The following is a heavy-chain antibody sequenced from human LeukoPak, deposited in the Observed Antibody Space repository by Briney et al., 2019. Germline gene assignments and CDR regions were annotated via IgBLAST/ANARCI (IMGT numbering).Heavy chain of an antibody. J-gene: IGHJ4*02. Sequence: PGGSLRLSCAASGFTFSRYTMNWVRQAPGKGLEWVSSISTSSSYIYYADSVKGRFTISRDNSKNTLYLQMNSLRAEDTAVYYCAKSLSLGFDYWGQGTLVTVSS. CDR1: GFTFSRYT. CDR3: AKSLSLGFDY. V-gene: IGHV3-21*04. CDR2: ISTSSSYI.